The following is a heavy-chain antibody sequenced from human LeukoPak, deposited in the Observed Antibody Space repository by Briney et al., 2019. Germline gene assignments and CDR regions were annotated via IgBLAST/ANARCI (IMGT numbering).Heavy chain of an antibody. V-gene: IGHV1-2*02. CDR2: INPNSGGT. Sequence: ASVKVSCKASGGTFSSHAISWVRQAPGQGLEWMGWINPNSGGTNSAQKFQGRVTMTRDTSISTAYMELSSLRSDDTAMYYCARDDSGSYYYHYNMDVWGKGTTVTVSS. CDR3: ARDDSGSYYYHYNMDV. CDR1: GGTFSSHA. J-gene: IGHJ6*03. D-gene: IGHD1-26*01.